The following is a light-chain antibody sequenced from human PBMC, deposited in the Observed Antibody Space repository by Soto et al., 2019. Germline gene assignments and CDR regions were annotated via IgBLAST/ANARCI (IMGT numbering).Light chain of an antibody. CDR2: GAS. J-gene: IGKJ1*01. Sequence: EIVLTQSPGTLSLSPGERATLSCRASQSVSSSYLAWYQQKPGQAPRLLIYGASSRATGIPDRFSGSGSGTDFTLTISRLEPEYFAVYYFQQYGRAPPWTFGQGTKVEI. V-gene: IGKV3-20*01. CDR1: QSVSSSY. CDR3: QQYGRAPPWT.